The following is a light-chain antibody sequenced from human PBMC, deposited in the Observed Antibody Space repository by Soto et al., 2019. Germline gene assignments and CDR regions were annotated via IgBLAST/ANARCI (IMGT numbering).Light chain of an antibody. CDR2: NNH. CDR3: AAWDDSLNACV. CDR1: SSNIGSKT. Sequence: QSVLTQAPSASGTPGQRVTISCSGSSSNIGSKTVNWYQQLPGMAPKLLIFNNHQRPSGVPDRFSGSKSGTSASLAISGLQSEDEADYYRAAWDDSLNACVFGTGTKVTVL. V-gene: IGLV1-44*01. J-gene: IGLJ1*01.